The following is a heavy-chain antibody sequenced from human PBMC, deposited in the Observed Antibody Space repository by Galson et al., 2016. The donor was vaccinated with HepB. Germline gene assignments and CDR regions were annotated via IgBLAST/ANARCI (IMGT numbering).Heavy chain of an antibody. V-gene: IGHV3-21*01. CDR2: INSRGTNT. CDR1: GFTFSSYN. Sequence: SLRLSCAASGFTFSSYNMHWVRQAPGKGLEWVSSINSRGTNTYYADSVKGRFTISRDNAENSLYLQMNSLRAEDTAVYYCAKEGSRSYLEYFDYWGQGTLVTVSS. D-gene: IGHD1-26*01. CDR3: AKEGSRSYLEYFDY. J-gene: IGHJ4*02.